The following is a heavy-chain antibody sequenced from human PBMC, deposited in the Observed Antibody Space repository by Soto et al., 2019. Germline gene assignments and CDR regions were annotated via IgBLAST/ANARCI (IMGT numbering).Heavy chain of an antibody. J-gene: IGHJ4*02. V-gene: IGHV3-33*01. Sequence: GGSLRLSCAASGFTFSSYGMHWVRQAPGKGLEWVAVIWYDGSNKYYADSVKGRFTISRDNSKNTLYLQMNSLRAEDTAVYYCARDWLAVAENVDLDYWGQGTLVTVSS. CDR2: IWYDGSNK. D-gene: IGHD6-19*01. CDR3: ARDWLAVAENVDLDY. CDR1: GFTFSSYG.